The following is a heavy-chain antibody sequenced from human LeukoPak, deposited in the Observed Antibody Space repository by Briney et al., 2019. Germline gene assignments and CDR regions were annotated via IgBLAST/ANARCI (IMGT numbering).Heavy chain of an antibody. CDR1: GFTFSSYA. Sequence: GGSLRLSCAASGFTFSSYAMIWVRQAPGKGLEWVSAISGSGGSTYYADSVKGRFTISRDNSKNTLYLQMNSLRAEDTAVYYCAKDFNYYDFWSGQPLGYFDYWGQATLVIVSS. D-gene: IGHD3-3*01. CDR3: AKDFNYYDFWSGQPLGYFDY. J-gene: IGHJ4*02. V-gene: IGHV3-23*01. CDR2: ISGSGGST.